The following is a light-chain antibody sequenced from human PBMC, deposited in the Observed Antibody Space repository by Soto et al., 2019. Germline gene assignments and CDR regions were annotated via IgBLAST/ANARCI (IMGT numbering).Light chain of an antibody. CDR2: DAS. J-gene: IGKJ4*01. CDR3: QQYGITPPNT. CDR1: QIVSSTY. Sequence: EIGLTHFPSTLSLFLGARSTLSCRASQIVSSTYLAWFQQKPGQAPRLLIYDASTRATGIPDRFSGSGSGTDFTLTISGLEPADFALYYCQQYGITPPNTFGGGTKVDIK. V-gene: IGKV3-20*01.